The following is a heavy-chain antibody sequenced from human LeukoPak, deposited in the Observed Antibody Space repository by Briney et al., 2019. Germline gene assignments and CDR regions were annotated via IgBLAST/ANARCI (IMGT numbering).Heavy chain of an antibody. CDR3: AAGWVCSGGSCYYYFDY. J-gene: IGHJ4*02. Sequence: GTSVKVSCKASGFTFTSSAIQWVRQARGQRLEWTGWIVVGSSNTNCAQKFQERVTITRDMSTSTAYMELSSLRSEDTAVYCCAAGWVCSGGSCYYYFDYWGEGTLVTVSS. V-gene: IGHV1-58*02. CDR1: GFTFTSSA. D-gene: IGHD2-15*01. CDR2: IVVGSSNT.